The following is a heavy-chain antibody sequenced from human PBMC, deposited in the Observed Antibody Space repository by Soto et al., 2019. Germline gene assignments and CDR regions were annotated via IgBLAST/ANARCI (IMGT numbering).Heavy chain of an antibody. Sequence: GASVKVSCKASGGTFSSYAISWVRQAPGQGLEWMGGIIPIFGTANYAQKFQGRVTITADESTSTAYMELSSLRSEDTAVFYCARRYSPDTAMYYYFDYWGQGTLVTVSS. CDR2: IIPIFGTA. CDR1: GGTFSSYA. CDR3: ARRYSPDTAMYYYFDY. V-gene: IGHV1-69*13. D-gene: IGHD5-18*01. J-gene: IGHJ4*02.